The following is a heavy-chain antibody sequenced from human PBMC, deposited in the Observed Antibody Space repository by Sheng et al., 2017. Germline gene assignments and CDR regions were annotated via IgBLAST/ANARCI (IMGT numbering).Heavy chain of an antibody. CDR2: IWYDGSNK. Sequence: ESGGGVVQPGRSLRLSCAASGFTFSSYGMHWVRQAPGKGLEWVAVIWYDGSNKYYADSVKGRFTISRDNSKNTLYLQMNSLRAEDTAVYYCARESTYSSSYGLAPDAFDIWGQGTMVTVSS. J-gene: IGHJ3*02. CDR3: ARESTYSSSYGLAPDAFDI. CDR1: GFTFSSYG. D-gene: IGHD6-13*01. V-gene: IGHV3-33*01.